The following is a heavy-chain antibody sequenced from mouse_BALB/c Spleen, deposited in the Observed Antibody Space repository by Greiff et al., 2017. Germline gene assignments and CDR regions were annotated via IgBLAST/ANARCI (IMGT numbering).Heavy chain of an antibody. V-gene: IGHV5-6-4*01. CDR1: GFTFSSYT. CDR2: ISSGGSYT. J-gene: IGHJ3*01. Sequence: EVQVVESGGGLVKPGGSLKLSCAASGFTFSSYTMSWVRQTPEKRLEWVATISSGGSYTYYPDSVKGRFTISRDNAKNTLYLQMSSLKSEDTAMYYCTRIYDYGFAYWGQGTLVTVSA. D-gene: IGHD2-4*01. CDR3: TRIYDYGFAY.